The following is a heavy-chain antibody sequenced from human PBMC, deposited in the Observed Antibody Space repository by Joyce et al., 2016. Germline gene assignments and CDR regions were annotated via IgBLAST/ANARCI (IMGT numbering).Heavy chain of an antibody. CDR3: AKILTATYSSGWFLDY. J-gene: IGHJ4*02. CDR1: GLTLRNYG. D-gene: IGHD6-25*01. V-gene: IGHV3-30*18. CDR2: ISYDGIYK. Sequence: QVQLVESGGGVFQPGRSLRLSCAASGLTLRNYGVHWVRQAPGKGLEWVAVISYDGIYKYYADSVKGRFTISRDNSKNTVFLEMNSLRAEDTAVYYCAKILTATYSSGWFLDYWGQGTLVTVSS.